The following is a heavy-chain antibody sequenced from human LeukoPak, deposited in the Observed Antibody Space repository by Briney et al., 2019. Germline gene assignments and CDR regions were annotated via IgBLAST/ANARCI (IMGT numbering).Heavy chain of an antibody. CDR1: GYTFTSYY. V-gene: IGHV1-46*01. J-gene: IGHJ4*02. CDR3: ARAYGSGSYTLLFFDY. D-gene: IGHD3-10*01. Sequence: AAVKVSCKASGYTFTSYYMHWVRQAPGQGLEWMGIINPSGGSTSYAQKFQGRVTMTRDTSTSTVYMELSSLRSEDTAVYYCARAYGSGSYTLLFFDYWGQGTLVTVSS. CDR2: INPSGGST.